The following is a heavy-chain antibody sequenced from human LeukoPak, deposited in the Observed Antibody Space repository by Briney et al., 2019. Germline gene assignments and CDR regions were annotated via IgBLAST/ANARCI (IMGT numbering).Heavy chain of an antibody. V-gene: IGHV4-38-2*02. J-gene: IGHJ4*02. CDR1: GFSITSSYY. CDR2: IYHSGST. Sequence: SETLSLTCSVSGFSITSSYYWSWIRQPPGKGLEWIGSIYHSGSTYYNPSLKSRVTMSVDTSKNQFSLNLSSVTAADTAVYYCARRFDFVYDYVYYFDSWGQGTLVTVSS. CDR3: ARRFDFVYDYVYYFDS. D-gene: IGHD5/OR15-5a*01.